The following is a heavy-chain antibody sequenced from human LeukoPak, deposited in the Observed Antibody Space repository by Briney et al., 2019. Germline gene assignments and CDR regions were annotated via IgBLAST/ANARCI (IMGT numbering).Heavy chain of an antibody. J-gene: IGHJ4*02. CDR3: ARGASTWYS. V-gene: IGHV4-59*01. D-gene: IGHD6-13*01. Sequence: SETLSLTCTISGGSISSYYWSWIRQPPGKGPEWIGCIHPSGSAYYNPSLTSRVAISVDTSMNQFSLKLSSVTAADTAVYYCARGASTWYSWGQGTLVTVSS. CDR2: IHPSGSA. CDR1: GGSISSYY.